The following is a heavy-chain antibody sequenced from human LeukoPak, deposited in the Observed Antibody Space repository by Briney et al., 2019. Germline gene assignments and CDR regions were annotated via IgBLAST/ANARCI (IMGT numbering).Heavy chain of an antibody. CDR1: GGSISGSNYY. Sequence: SETPSLTCTVSGGSISGSNYYWGWVRQPPGKALEWIGNIFYSGSTYYSPSLKSRVTISLDTSRNQFSLKLNSVTAADTAVYYCAKSNGYGLIGIWGQGTMVTVSS. CDR3: AKSNGYGLIGI. CDR2: IFYSGST. V-gene: IGHV4-39*07. D-gene: IGHD3-22*01. J-gene: IGHJ3*02.